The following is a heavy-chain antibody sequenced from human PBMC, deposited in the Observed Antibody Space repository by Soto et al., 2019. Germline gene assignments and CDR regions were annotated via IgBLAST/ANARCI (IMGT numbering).Heavy chain of an antibody. V-gene: IGHV3-11*01. D-gene: IGHD2-2*03. CDR1: GFTFSDYY. J-gene: IGHJ4*02. CDR3: AREKYRGYCSSTSCYPY. Sequence: GGSLRLSCAASGFTFSDYYMSWIRQAPGKGLEWVSYISSSGSTIYYADSVKGRFTISRDNAKNSLYLQMNSLRAEDTAVYYCAREKYRGYCSSTSCYPYWGQGTLVTVSS. CDR2: ISSSGSTI.